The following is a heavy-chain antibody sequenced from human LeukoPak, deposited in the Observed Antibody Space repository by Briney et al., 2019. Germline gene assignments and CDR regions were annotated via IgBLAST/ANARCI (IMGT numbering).Heavy chain of an antibody. CDR3: ARSIAVARYYFDY. CDR1: GFTFSGYS. CDR2: ISSSSSNI. V-gene: IGHV3-21*01. Sequence: KPGGSLRLSCAAPGFTFSGYSMNWGRQAPGKGLEWVSSISSSSSNIYYADSVKGRFTISRDNAKNSLYLQMNSLRAEDTAVYYCARSIAVARYYFDYWGQGTLVTVSS. J-gene: IGHJ4*02. D-gene: IGHD6-19*01.